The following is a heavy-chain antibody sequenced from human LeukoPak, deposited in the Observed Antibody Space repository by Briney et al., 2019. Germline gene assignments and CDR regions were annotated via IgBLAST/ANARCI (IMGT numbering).Heavy chain of an antibody. D-gene: IGHD3-22*01. J-gene: IGHJ4*02. CDR2: IRYDGSNK. CDR1: GFTFSSYG. Sequence: GGSLRLSCAASGFTFSSYGMHWVRQAPGKGLEWVAVIRYDGSNKYYADSVKGRFTISRDNSKNTLYLQMNSLRAEDTAVYYCARGPYYYDSSGYYNYWGQGTLVTVSS. V-gene: IGHV3-33*01. CDR3: ARGPYYYDSSGYYNY.